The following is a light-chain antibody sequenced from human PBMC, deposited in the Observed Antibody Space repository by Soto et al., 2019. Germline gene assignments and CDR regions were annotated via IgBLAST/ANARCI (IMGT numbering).Light chain of an antibody. CDR1: QNISSY. CDR2: DVS. CDR3: QQYNTSPWT. J-gene: IGKJ1*01. Sequence: IVLTQSPVTLSLSPGERATLSCRASQNISSYLIWYQQKPGQAPRLLMYDVSNRATGIPDRFSGAGSGTEFTLTISRVAPEDYAVYYCQQYNTSPWTFGQGTKVDIK. V-gene: IGKV3-11*01.